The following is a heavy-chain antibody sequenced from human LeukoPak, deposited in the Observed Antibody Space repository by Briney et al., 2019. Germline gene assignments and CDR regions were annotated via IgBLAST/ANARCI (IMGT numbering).Heavy chain of an antibody. CDR1: GGSISSYY. Sequence: KPSETLSLTCTVSGGSISSYYWSWIRQPPGKRLEWIGYIYHSGSTYYNPSLKSRATLSVDTSKNQFSLQLSSVTAADTAVYHCARVPPYSSGYGGFDYWGQGALVTVSS. CDR3: ARVPPYSSGYGGFDY. V-gene: IGHV4-59*01. CDR2: IYHSGST. D-gene: IGHD5-18*01. J-gene: IGHJ4*02.